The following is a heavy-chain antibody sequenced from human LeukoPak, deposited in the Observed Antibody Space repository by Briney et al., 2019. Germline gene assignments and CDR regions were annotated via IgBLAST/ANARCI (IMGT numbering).Heavy chain of an antibody. CDR1: GFTFNTYA. V-gene: IGHV3-23*01. CDR2: ISGSDDNT. Sequence: GGSLRLSCAASGFTFNTYAMSWVRQAPGKGLEWVSSISGSDDNTYYADSVKGRFTISRDISKNTLYLQMNSLRADDTAVYYCAKAEESYYDFWSGYSNYFDYWGQGTLVTVSS. J-gene: IGHJ4*02. CDR3: AKAEESYYDFWSGYSNYFDY. D-gene: IGHD3-3*01.